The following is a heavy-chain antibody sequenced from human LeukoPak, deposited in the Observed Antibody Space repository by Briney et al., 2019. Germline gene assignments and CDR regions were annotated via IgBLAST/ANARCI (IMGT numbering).Heavy chain of an antibody. J-gene: IGHJ6*03. Sequence: SETLSLTCTVSGDSITSYYWTWIRQPPGKGLEWIAYIYNTGGATYNASLKSRVTTSVDTSKNQVSLQLTSVTAADTGVYYCARASQDEKVTPKSFFGYYYTDVWGKGTTVTVSS. CDR3: ARASQDEKVTPKSFFGYYYTDV. D-gene: IGHD3-10*01. CDR1: GDSITSYY. CDR2: IYNTGGA. V-gene: IGHV4-59*01.